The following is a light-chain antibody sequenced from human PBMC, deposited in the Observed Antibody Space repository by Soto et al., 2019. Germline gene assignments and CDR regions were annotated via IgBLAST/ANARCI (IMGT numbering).Light chain of an antibody. Sequence: EIVITQSPATLSVSPGERSTLSVSGSQGVSSNLAWYQQKPGQAPRLLIYGASNRAIGIPDRFSGSGSGTDFTLIISRLEPEDSAVYYCQQYGSSPQVTFGQGTRLEIK. CDR2: GAS. V-gene: IGKV3-20*01. J-gene: IGKJ5*01. CDR1: QGVSSN. CDR3: QQYGSSPQVT.